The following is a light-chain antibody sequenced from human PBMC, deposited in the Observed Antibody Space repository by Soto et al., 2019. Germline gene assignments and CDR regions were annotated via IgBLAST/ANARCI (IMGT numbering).Light chain of an antibody. J-gene: IGLJ3*02. Sequence: QSVLTQPPSVSEAPRQRVTISCSGSSSNIENNAVNWYQQFPGKAPKLLIYYDDLLPSGVSDRFSGSKSGTSASLAISGLKSEDEADYYCAVWDDSLNGWVFGGGTQLTVL. CDR1: SSNIENNA. CDR2: YDD. CDR3: AVWDDSLNGWV. V-gene: IGLV1-36*01.